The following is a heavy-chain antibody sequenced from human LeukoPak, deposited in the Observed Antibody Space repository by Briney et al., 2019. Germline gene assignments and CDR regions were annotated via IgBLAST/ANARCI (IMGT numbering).Heavy chain of an antibody. J-gene: IGHJ3*02. V-gene: IGHV3-21*01. CDR3: ARDKVVVAATDAFDI. Sequence: PGGSLSLSCAASGFTFSSYSMNWVRQAPGKGLEWVSSISSSSSYIYYADSVKGRFTISRDNAKNSLYLQMNSLRAEDTAVYYCARDKVVVAATDAFDIWGQGTMVTVSS. CDR1: GFTFSSYS. CDR2: ISSSSSYI. D-gene: IGHD2-15*01.